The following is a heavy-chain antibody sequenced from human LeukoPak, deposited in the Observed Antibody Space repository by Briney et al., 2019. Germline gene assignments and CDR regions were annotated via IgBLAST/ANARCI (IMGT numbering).Heavy chain of an antibody. Sequence: ASVKVSCKASGGTFSSYTISWVRQAPGQGLEWMGRIIPILGIANYAQKFQGRVTITADKSTSTAYMELSSLRSEDTAVYYCARAPGLTTVVMGAFDIGGQGTMVTVSS. CDR1: GGTFSSYT. V-gene: IGHV1-69*02. D-gene: IGHD4-23*01. J-gene: IGHJ3*02. CDR2: IIPILGIA. CDR3: ARAPGLTTVVMGAFDI.